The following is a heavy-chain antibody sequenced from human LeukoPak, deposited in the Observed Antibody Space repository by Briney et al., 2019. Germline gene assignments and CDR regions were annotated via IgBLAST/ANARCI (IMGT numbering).Heavy chain of an antibody. CDR2: IYYSGTT. D-gene: IGHD6-13*01. V-gene: IGHV4-39*07. J-gene: IGHJ5*02. CDR3: ARTIIAAAGRGGWFDP. CDR1: GGSISSSSYY. Sequence: SETLSLACTVSGGSISSSSYYWGWIRQPPGKGLEWIGTIYYSGTTYYNPSLKSRVTISIDTSKNQFSLKLSSVTAADTAVYYCARTIIAAAGRGGWFDPWGQGTLVTVSS.